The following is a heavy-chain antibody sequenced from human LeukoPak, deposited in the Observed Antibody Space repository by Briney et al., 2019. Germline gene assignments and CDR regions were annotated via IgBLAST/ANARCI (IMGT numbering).Heavy chain of an antibody. CDR1: GGSISSYC. Sequence: SETLSLTCTVSGGSISSYCWSWIRQPPGKGLEWIGYIYYSGSTNYNPSLKSRVTISVATSKNQFSLKLSSVIAADTAVYFCARDGVRVTYTSGWYYFDYWGQGTLVTVSS. CDR3: ARDGVRVTYTSGWYYFDY. V-gene: IGHV4-59*01. D-gene: IGHD6-19*01. CDR2: IYYSGST. J-gene: IGHJ4*02.